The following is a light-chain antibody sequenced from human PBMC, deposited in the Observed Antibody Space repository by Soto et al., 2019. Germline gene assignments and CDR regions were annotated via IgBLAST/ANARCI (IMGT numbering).Light chain of an antibody. J-gene: IGKJ3*01. CDR1: QSVSTY. CDR3: QQRSNWPLVT. CDR2: DAS. Sequence: EIVLTQSPATLSLSPGERATLSCRASQSVSTYLAWYQQRPGQPPRLLIYDASSRATGIPARFSGSGSGTDFTLIISSLETEDFAVYYCQQRSNWPLVTFGPGTRLDV. V-gene: IGKV3-11*01.